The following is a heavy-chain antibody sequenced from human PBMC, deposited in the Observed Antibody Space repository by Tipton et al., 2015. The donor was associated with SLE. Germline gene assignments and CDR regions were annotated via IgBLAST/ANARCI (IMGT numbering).Heavy chain of an antibody. J-gene: IGHJ6*04. Sequence: QSGPEVKKPGASVKVSCKASGYTFTSYYMHWVRQAPGQGLEWMGIINPSGGSTSYARKFQGRVTMTRDTSTSTVYMELSSLRSEDTAVYYGASYANCGGDCTLNPMDVRGKGTTVTVPS. CDR1: GYTFTSYY. V-gene: IGHV1-46*01. CDR3: ASYANCGGDCTLNPMDV. D-gene: IGHD2-21*01. CDR2: INPSGGST.